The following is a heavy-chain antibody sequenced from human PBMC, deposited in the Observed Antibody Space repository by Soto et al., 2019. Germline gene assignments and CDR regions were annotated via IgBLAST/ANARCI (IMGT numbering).Heavy chain of an antibody. J-gene: IGHJ4*02. Sequence: GESLKISCAASGFTFSSYGMHWVRQAPGKGLEWVAVIWYDGSNKYYADSVKGRFTISRDNSKNTLYLQMNSLRAEDTAVYYCARGETPLYSGSYDEDYFDYWGQGTLVTVSS. CDR2: IWYDGSNK. CDR1: GFTFSSYG. CDR3: ARGETPLYSGSYDEDYFDY. D-gene: IGHD1-26*01. V-gene: IGHV3-33*01.